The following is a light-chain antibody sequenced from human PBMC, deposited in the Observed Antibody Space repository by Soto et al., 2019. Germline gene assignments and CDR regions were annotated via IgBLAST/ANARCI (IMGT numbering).Light chain of an antibody. J-gene: IGLJ1*01. V-gene: IGLV2-23*02. CDR1: SSDVGSYNL. Sequence: QSALTQPASVSGSPGQSITISCTGTSSDVGSYNLVSWYQQHPGKAPKLMIYEVSKRPSGVSNRFSGSKSGNTASLTISGXXXXXXXDYYCCSYAGSSTYVFGTGTKLTVL. CDR3: CSYAGSSTYV. CDR2: EVS.